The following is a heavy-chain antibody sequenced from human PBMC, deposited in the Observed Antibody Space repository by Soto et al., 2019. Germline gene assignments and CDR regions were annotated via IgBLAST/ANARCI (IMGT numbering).Heavy chain of an antibody. V-gene: IGHV1-8*01. CDR3: ARGLGYYYYMDV. CDR1: GYTFTNYD. J-gene: IGHJ6*03. Sequence: QVQRVQSGAEVKKPGASVRVSCKASGYTFTNYDINWVRQATGQGLEWMGWMNPNSGNTGYAQKFQGRVTMTRNTSIRTAYMELSSLRSEDTAVYYCARGLGYYYYMDVWGKGTTVTVSS. CDR2: MNPNSGNT.